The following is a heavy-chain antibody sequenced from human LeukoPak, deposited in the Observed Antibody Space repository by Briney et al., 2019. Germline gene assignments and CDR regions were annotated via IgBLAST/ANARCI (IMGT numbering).Heavy chain of an antibody. D-gene: IGHD2-15*01. Sequence: SETLSLTCTVSGGSFSSGDYYWSWIRQHPGKGLEWIGYIYYSGSTYYNPSLKSRVTISVDTSKNQFSLKLSSVTAADTAVYYCARDCSGGSCPDAFDIWGQGTMVTVSS. J-gene: IGHJ3*02. CDR2: IYYSGST. V-gene: IGHV4-31*03. CDR3: ARDCSGGSCPDAFDI. CDR1: GGSFSSGDYY.